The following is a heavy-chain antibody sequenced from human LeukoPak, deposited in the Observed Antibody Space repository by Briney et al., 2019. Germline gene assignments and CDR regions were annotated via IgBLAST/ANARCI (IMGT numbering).Heavy chain of an antibody. Sequence: GGSLRLSCAASGFTFSSYGMSWVRQAPGKGLEWVSSISGSGGDTYYADSVKGRFTISRDNSKSTVYLQMNSLRAEDTAVYHCAKTNGYDYWGQGTLVTVSS. J-gene: IGHJ4*02. CDR2: ISGSGGDT. CDR3: AKTNGYDY. CDR1: GFTFSSYG. D-gene: IGHD5-18*01. V-gene: IGHV3-23*01.